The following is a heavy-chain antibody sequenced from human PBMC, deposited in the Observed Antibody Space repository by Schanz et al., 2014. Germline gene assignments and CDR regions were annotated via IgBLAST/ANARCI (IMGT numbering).Heavy chain of an antibody. J-gene: IGHJ4*02. CDR3: AKVRYSSGWRGDYFDE. D-gene: IGHD6-25*01. CDR1: GFTFTNYA. V-gene: IGHV3-23*01. Sequence: EVQLLESGGGLVQPGGSLRLSCSASGFTFTNYAMSWVRQAPGKGLEWVSAISGSGGSTYYADSVKGRFTISRDNSKNTLYLQMNSLRAEDTAVYYCAKVRYSSGWRGDYFDEWGQGTLVTVAS. CDR2: ISGSGGST.